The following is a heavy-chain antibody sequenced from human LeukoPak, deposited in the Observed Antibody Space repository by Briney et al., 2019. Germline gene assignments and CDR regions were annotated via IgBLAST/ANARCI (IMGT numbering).Heavy chain of an antibody. Sequence: SETLSLTCTVSGGSIRGYFWSWIRQPAGKGLEWIGRIYTSGSTNYNPSLKSRVTISVDSSKNQFSLKLRSVTAADTAVYYCARSRRRDGYNFDYWGQGTLVTVSS. J-gene: IGHJ4*02. V-gene: IGHV4-4*07. CDR1: GGSIRGYF. D-gene: IGHD5-24*01. CDR2: IYTSGST. CDR3: ARSRRRDGYNFDY.